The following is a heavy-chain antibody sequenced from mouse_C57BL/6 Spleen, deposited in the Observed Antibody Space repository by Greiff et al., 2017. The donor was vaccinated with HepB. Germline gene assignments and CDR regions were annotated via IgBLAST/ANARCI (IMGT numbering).Heavy chain of an antibody. CDR2: ISYDGSN. CDR3: ARGGNYVFAY. J-gene: IGHJ3*01. CDR1: GYSITSGYY. V-gene: IGHV3-6*01. D-gene: IGHD6-1*01. Sequence: EVQLQQSGPGLVKPSQSLSLTCSVTGYSITSGYYWNWIRQFPGNKLEWMGYISYDGSNNYNPSLKNRISITRDTSKNQFFLKLNSVTTEDTATYYCARGGNYVFAYWGQGTLVTVSA.